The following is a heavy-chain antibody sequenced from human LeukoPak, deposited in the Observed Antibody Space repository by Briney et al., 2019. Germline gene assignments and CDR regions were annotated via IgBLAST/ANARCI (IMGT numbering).Heavy chain of an antibody. CDR3: ARSPSWATLPIDN. D-gene: IGHD6-13*01. CDR2: MYYSGTT. V-gene: IGHV4-34*01. Sequence: PSETLSLTCAVYGGSFSGYYWSWIRQPPGKGLEWIGSMYYSGTTYFNPSLKSRVTISLDTPKNQFSLKMNSVAAADTAVYYCARSPSWATLPIDNWGQGTLVTVSS. CDR1: GGSFSGYY. J-gene: IGHJ4*02.